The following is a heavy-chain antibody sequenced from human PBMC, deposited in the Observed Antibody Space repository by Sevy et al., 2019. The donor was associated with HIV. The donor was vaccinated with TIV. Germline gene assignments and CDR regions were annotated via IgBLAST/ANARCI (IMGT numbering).Heavy chain of an antibody. J-gene: IGHJ5*02. Sequence: SETLSLTCAVYGGSFSGYYWSWIRQPPGKGLEWIGEINHSGSTKYNPSLKSRVTISVDTSKNQFSLKLSSVTAADTAVYYCAREGSQRITIFGVVITNWFDPWRQGTLVTVSS. CDR3: AREGSQRITIFGVVITNWFDP. CDR2: INHSGST. CDR1: GGSFSGYY. V-gene: IGHV4-34*01. D-gene: IGHD3-3*01.